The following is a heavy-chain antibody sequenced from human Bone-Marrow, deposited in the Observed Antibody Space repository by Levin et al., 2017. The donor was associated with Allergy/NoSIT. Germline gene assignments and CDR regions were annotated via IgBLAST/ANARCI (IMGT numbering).Heavy chain of an antibody. Sequence: PGESLKISCTASGFTFGDFDMTWFRQAPGKGLEWVGLIKSKVYGGTTEYAASVKGRFTMSRDDSKSIAYLQMNSLKKEDTAVYFCTAVAGDYWGQGTPVNVSS. CDR3: TAVAGDY. D-gene: IGHD6-19*01. CDR2: IKSKVYGGTT. V-gene: IGHV3-49*03. CDR1: GFTFGDFD. J-gene: IGHJ4*02.